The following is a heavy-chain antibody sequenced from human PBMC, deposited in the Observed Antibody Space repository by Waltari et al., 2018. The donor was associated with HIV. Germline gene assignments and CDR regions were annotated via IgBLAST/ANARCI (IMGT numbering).Heavy chain of an antibody. CDR1: GGSISVYY. V-gene: IGHV4-59*01. CDR3: ARGHYYDGSGAYYYYGMDV. Sequence: QVQLRESGPGLVKPSETLSLPCTVSGGSISVYYWRWIRQPPGKGLEWIGYIHYSGRSDYRPSLKSRVTISVDTSKNQFSLKLRSVTAADTAVYYCARGHYYDGSGAYYYYGMDVWGQGTTVTVS. CDR2: IHYSGRS. D-gene: IGHD3-22*01. J-gene: IGHJ6*02.